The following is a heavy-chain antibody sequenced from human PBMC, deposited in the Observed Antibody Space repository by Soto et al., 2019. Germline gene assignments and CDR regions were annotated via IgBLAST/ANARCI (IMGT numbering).Heavy chain of an antibody. CDR3: ARGKTGYSSSWYISPFDY. CDR1: GGSFSGYY. Sequence: SXTLSLTCAVYGGSFSGYYWSWIRQPPVNGLEWIGEINHSGSTNYNPSLKSRVTISVDTSKNQFSLKLSSVTAADTAVYYCARGKTGYSSSWYISPFDYWGQGTLATVSS. CDR2: INHSGST. J-gene: IGHJ4*02. D-gene: IGHD6-13*01. V-gene: IGHV4-34*01.